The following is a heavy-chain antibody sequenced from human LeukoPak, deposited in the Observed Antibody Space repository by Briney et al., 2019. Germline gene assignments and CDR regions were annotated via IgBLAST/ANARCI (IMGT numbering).Heavy chain of an antibody. J-gene: IGHJ5*02. CDR3: ARDIVLMVYASWFDP. D-gene: IGHD2-8*01. Sequence: PSETLSLTCTVSGGSISSYYWSWIRQPDGKGLEWIGRIYTSGSTNYNPSLKSRVTMSVDTSKNQFSLKLSSVTAADTAVYYCARDIVLMVYASWFDPWGQGTLVTVSS. CDR1: GGSISSYY. V-gene: IGHV4-4*07. CDR2: IYTSGST.